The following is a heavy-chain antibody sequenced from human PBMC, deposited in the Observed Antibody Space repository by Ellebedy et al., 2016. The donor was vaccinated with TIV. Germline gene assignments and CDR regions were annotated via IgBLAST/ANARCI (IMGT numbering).Heavy chain of an antibody. CDR1: GFTFNSYS. Sequence: GGSLRLSCAASGFTFNSYSMNWVRQAPGKGLEWVSYISSSSGTIYYADTGKGRFTISRDNAKNSLYLQMNSLRDEDTAVYYGARGYGSGSYYRRQYYYYGMDVWGQGTTVTVSS. CDR3: ARGYGSGSYYRRQYYYYGMDV. CDR2: ISSSSGTI. V-gene: IGHV3-48*02. D-gene: IGHD3-10*01. J-gene: IGHJ6*02.